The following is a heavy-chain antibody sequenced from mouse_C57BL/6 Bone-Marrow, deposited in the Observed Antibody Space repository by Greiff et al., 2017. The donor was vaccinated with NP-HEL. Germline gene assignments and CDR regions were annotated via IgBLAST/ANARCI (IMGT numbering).Heavy chain of an antibody. CDR1: GYTFTSYW. Sequence: QVQLQQSGAELAKPGASVKLSCKASGYTFTSYWMHWVKQRPGQGLEWIGYINPSSGYTKYNQKFKDKATLTADKSSSTAYMQLSSLTYEDSAVYFGARHYGSSRYYFDYWGQGTTLTVSS. D-gene: IGHD1-1*01. CDR3: ARHYGSSRYYFDY. V-gene: IGHV1-7*01. CDR2: INPSSGYT. J-gene: IGHJ2*01.